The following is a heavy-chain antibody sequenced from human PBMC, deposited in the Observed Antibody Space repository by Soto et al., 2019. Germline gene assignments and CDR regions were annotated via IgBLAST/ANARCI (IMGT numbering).Heavy chain of an antibody. J-gene: IGHJ4*02. Sequence: LRLSCAASGFTFSSYEMNWVRQAPGKGLEWVSYISTSDTSIYYADSVRGRFTISRDNAKNSLYLQMNSLRAEDTAVYYCARGVGESTGLYFSYWGRGALVTVSS. CDR2: ISTSDTSI. CDR1: GFTFSSYE. V-gene: IGHV3-48*03. D-gene: IGHD2-8*02. CDR3: ARGVGESTGLYFSY.